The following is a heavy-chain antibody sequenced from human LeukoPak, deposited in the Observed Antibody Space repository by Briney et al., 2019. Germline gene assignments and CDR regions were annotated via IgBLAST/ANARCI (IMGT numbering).Heavy chain of an antibody. V-gene: IGHV1-2*06. CDR1: GYTFTGYY. J-gene: IGHJ4*02. CDR2: INPNSGGT. Sequence: ASVKVSCKASGYTFTGYYMHWVRQAPGQGLEWMGRINPNSGGTNYAQKFQGRVTMTRDTSISTAYMELSRPRSDDTAVYYCASQGGATRSVDYWGQGTLVTVSS. D-gene: IGHD1-26*01. CDR3: ASQGGATRSVDY.